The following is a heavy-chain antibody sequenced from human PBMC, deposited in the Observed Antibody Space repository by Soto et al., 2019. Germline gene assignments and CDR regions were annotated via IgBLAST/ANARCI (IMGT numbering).Heavy chain of an antibody. CDR1: GDSISNYY. Sequence: TLSLTCTVSGDSISNYYWSWIRQPPGKGLEWIGYIYYSGSTNYNPSLKSRVTISVDTSKNQFSLKLSSVTAADTAVYYCARHLWVGSSWDLGAIDIWGQGTMVTVSS. J-gene: IGHJ3*02. V-gene: IGHV4-59*08. D-gene: IGHD6-13*01. CDR2: IYYSGST. CDR3: ARHLWVGSSWDLGAIDI.